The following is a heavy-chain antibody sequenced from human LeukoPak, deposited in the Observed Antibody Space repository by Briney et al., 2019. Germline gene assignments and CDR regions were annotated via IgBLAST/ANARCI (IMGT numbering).Heavy chain of an antibody. J-gene: IGHJ4*02. D-gene: IGHD3-10*01. V-gene: IGHV3-48*02. CDR1: GFTFSSYS. CDR3: ARDLWVGSGDYLDN. Sequence: TGGSLRLSCVASGFTFSSYSMNWVRQAPGKGLEWLSYIRGGSDVKNYADSVKGRFTISRDNARNSLYLQMNSLRDEDTAVYYCARDLWVGSGDYLDNWGQGTLVTVSS. CDR2: IRGGSDVK.